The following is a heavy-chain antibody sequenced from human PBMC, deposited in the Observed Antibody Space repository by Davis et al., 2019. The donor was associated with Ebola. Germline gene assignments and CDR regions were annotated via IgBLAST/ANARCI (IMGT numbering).Heavy chain of an antibody. J-gene: IGHJ4*02. D-gene: IGHD4-23*01. Sequence: GESLKISCAASGFTFSSYEMNWVRQAPGKGLEWVSYISSSGSTIYYADSVKGRFTISRDNAKNSLYLQMNSLRAEDTAVYYCARVDGGILWGDFDYWGQGTLVTVSS. V-gene: IGHV3-48*03. CDR2: ISSSGSTI. CDR3: ARVDGGILWGDFDY. CDR1: GFTFSSYE.